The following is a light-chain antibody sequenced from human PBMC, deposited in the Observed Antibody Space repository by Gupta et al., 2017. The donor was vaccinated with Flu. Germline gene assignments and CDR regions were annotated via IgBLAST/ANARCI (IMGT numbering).Light chain of an antibody. CDR3: ETWDSNTRV. CDR2: LEGSGSY. Sequence: QPVLTQSSSASASLGSSAKLTCTLSTGHSNNVIAWHQRQPGKAPRYLMKLEGSGSYNKGSGVADRFSGSSSGADRHLTISNLQSEDEADYYCETWDSNTRVFGGGTKLTVL. J-gene: IGLJ3*02. V-gene: IGLV4-60*03. CDR1: TGHSNNV.